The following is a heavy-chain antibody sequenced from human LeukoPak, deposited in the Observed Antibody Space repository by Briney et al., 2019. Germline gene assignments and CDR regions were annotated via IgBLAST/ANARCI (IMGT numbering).Heavy chain of an antibody. V-gene: IGHV3-21*01. CDR3: ARAVGTEPYSSSWYGDY. D-gene: IGHD6-13*01. CDR1: GFTFSSYS. CDR2: ISSSSSYI. Sequence: GGSLRLSCAASGFTFSSYSMNWVRQAPGKGLEWVSPISSSSSYIYYADSVKGRFTISRDNAKNSLYLQMNSLRAEDTAVYYCARAVGTEPYSSSWYGDYWGQGTLVTVSS. J-gene: IGHJ4*02.